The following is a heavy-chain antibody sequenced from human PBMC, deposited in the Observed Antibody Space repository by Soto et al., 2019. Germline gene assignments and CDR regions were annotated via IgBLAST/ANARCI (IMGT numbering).Heavy chain of an antibody. Sequence: QVQLVQSGAEVKKPGSSVKVSCKASGGTFSSYAISWVRQAPGQGLEWMGGIIPIFGTANYAQKFQGRVTITADESTSTAYMELSSLRSEDTAVYYWARDRWSGYYEVCYYYGMDVWGQGTTVTVSS. CDR2: IIPIFGTA. CDR1: GGTFSSYA. V-gene: IGHV1-69*01. CDR3: ARDRWSGYYEVCYYYGMDV. J-gene: IGHJ6*02. D-gene: IGHD3-3*01.